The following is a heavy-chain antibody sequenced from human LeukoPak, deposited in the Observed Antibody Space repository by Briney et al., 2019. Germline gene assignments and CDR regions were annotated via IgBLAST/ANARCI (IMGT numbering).Heavy chain of an antibody. CDR3: ARDLRYGDLPLG. CDR1: GFSVRSNY. J-gene: IGHJ4*02. CDR2: ISSSSSTI. Sequence: GGSLRLSCAASGFSVRSNYMSWVRQAPGKGLEWVSYISSSSSTIYYADSVKGRFTISRDNAKNSLYLQMNSLRAEDTAVYYCARDLRYGDLPLGWGQGTLVTVSS. D-gene: IGHD4-17*01. V-gene: IGHV3-48*01.